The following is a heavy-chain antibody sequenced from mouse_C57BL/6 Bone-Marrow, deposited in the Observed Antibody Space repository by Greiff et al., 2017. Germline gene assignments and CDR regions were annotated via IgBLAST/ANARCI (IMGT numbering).Heavy chain of an antibody. V-gene: IGHV5-6*02. CDR3: AREDDPYYYAMDY. CDR1: GFTFSSYG. Sequence: DVKLVESGGDLVKPGGSLKLSCAASGFTFSSYGMSWVRQTPDKRLEWVATLSSGGSYTYYPDSVKGRFTISRDNAKNTLYLQMSSLKSEDTAMYYCAREDDPYYYAMDYWGQGTSVTVSS. D-gene: IGHD2-3*01. J-gene: IGHJ4*01. CDR2: LSSGGSYT.